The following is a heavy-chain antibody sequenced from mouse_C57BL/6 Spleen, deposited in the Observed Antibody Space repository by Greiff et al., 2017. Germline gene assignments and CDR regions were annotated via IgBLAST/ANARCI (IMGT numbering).Heavy chain of an antibody. D-gene: IGHD2-4*01. CDR1: GFTFTDYY. CDR2: IRNKANGYTT. V-gene: IGHV7-3*01. J-gene: IGHJ3*01. Sequence: EVQLQQSGGGLVQPGGSLSLSCAASGFTFTDYYMSWVRQPPGKALEWLGFIRNKANGYTTEYSASVKGRFTISRDTSQSILYLQMNALRAEDSATYYCARSLYDYDFAYWGQGTLVTVSA. CDR3: ARSLYDYDFAY.